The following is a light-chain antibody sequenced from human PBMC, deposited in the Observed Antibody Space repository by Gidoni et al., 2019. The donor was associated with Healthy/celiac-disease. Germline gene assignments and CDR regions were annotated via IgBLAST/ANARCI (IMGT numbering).Light chain of an antibody. CDR2: AAS. CDR1: QSVSSY. V-gene: IGKV1-39*01. J-gene: IGKJ1*01. CDR3: QQSYSTLWT. Sequence: DIQMTQSPSSLSASVGDRVTITCRASQSVSSYLNWYQTKPGKAPKLLIYAASSLQSGVPSRFSGSGSGTDFTITISSLQPEDFATYYCQQSYSTLWTCGQGTKVEIK.